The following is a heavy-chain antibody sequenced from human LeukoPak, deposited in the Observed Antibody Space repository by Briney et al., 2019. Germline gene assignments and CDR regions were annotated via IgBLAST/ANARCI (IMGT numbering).Heavy chain of an antibody. CDR3: ARGAPKEIQLWLRLRGVAFDI. V-gene: IGHV4-39*07. CDR1: GGSISSNTYY. D-gene: IGHD5-18*01. CDR2: INQSGST. J-gene: IGHJ3*02. Sequence: PSETLSLICTVSGGSISSNTYYWDWIRQPPGRGLEWIGEINQSGSTNYNPSLKSRVTISVDTSKNQFSLKLNSVTAADTAVYYCARGAPKEIQLWLRLRGVAFDIWGQGTMVTVSS.